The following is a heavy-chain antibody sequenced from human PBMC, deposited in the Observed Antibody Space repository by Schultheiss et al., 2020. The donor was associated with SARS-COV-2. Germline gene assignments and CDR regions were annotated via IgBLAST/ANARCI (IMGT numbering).Heavy chain of an antibody. CDR2: IYSGGST. CDR1: GFTVSANY. CDR3: ASSEPSTYYDFWSGYLGGAGFDY. J-gene: IGHJ4*02. V-gene: IGHV3-53*01. Sequence: GGFLRLSCAASGFTVSANYMNWVRQAPGKGLEWVSVIYSGGSTYYADSVKGRFTISRDSSKNTLYLQMNSLRVEDTAVYYCASSEPSTYYDFWSGYLGGAGFDYWGQGTLVTGSS. D-gene: IGHD3-3*01.